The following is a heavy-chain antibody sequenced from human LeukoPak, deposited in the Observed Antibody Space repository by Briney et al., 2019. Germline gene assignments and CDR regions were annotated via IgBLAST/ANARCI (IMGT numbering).Heavy chain of an antibody. J-gene: IGHJ4*02. Sequence: GGSLRLSCAASGFTFSSYAMSWVRKAPGKGLEWVSVISGSDGRTSYADSVKGRFTVSRDNSKNTLYLQMNSLRAEDTAVYFCVEGGAPSYYDGIGDAYFDYWGQGTLVTVSS. CDR2: ISGSDGRT. CDR3: VEGGAPSYYDGIGDAYFDY. CDR1: GFTFSSYA. D-gene: IGHD3-22*01. V-gene: IGHV3-23*01.